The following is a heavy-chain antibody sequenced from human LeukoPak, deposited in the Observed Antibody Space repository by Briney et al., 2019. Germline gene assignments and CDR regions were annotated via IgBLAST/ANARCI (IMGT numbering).Heavy chain of an antibody. CDR2: ISSSSSYI. D-gene: IGHD3-16*02. J-gene: IGHJ4*02. Sequence: GGSLRLSCAASGFTFSSYSMNWVRQAPGKGLEWVSSISSSSSYIYYADSVKGRFTISRDNAKNSLSLQMNSLRVEDTAVYYCARVSYDYVWGSYRRHFDYWGQGTLVTVSS. V-gene: IGHV3-21*01. CDR1: GFTFSSYS. CDR3: ARVSYDYVWGSYRRHFDY.